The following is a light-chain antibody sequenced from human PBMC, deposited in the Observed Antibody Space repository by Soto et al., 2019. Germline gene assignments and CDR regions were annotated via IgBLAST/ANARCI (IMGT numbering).Light chain of an antibody. CDR2: EGS. CDR3: CSYAGTYVV. CDR1: SSDVGSYNL. J-gene: IGLJ2*01. Sequence: QSVLTQPASVSRSPGQSITISCTGTSSDVGSYNLVSWYQQHPGKAPKLMIYEGSKRPSGVSNRFSGSKSGNTASLTISGLQAEDEADYYCCSYAGTYVVFGGGTKLTVL. V-gene: IGLV2-23*01.